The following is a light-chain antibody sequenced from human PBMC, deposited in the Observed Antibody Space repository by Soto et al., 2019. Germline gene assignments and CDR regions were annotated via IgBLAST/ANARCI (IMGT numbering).Light chain of an antibody. CDR2: GAS. V-gene: IGKV3-20*01. Sequence: EIVLTQSPGTLSLSPGERATLSCRASQSVTRSYLAWYQQKPGQAPRLLVSGASIRATGIPDRFSGSGSGTDFTLTISRLEPEDSAVYYCQQYGSSPLTFGGGTKVEIK. CDR1: QSVTRSY. CDR3: QQYGSSPLT. J-gene: IGKJ4*01.